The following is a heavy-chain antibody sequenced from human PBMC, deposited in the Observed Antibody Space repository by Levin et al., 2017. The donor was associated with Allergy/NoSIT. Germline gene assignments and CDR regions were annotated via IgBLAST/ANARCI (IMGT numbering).Heavy chain of an antibody. CDR3: AGERRDGYMLDY. V-gene: IGHV1-2*02. CDR1: GYTFINYY. J-gene: IGHJ4*02. Sequence: AASVKVSCKTSGYTFINYYVYWVRQAPGQGLEWMGLINPNSGDTDYVQKFQGRVTMTRDTSINTAYMDLSGLRSDDTAIYYCAGERRDGYMLDYWGQGTLVTVSS. D-gene: IGHD5-24*01. CDR2: INPNSGDT.